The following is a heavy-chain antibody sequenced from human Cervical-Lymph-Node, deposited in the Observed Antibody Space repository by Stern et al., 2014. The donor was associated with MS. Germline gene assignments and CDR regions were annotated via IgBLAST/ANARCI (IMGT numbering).Heavy chain of an antibody. V-gene: IGHV1-8*01. CDR1: GYTFTNYN. D-gene: IGHD3-10*01. Sequence: QLVQSGAEVKKPGASVKVSCKASGYTFTNYNIDWVRQATGQGLEWMGWMNPNSGNKGYAQRFQGRVTMTRDTSTSTVYMELSSLKAEDTAVYYCARVRFYGSGIYYALGDGMDVWGQGTTVTVSS. CDR3: ARVRFYGSGIYYALGDGMDV. CDR2: MNPNSGNK. J-gene: IGHJ6*02.